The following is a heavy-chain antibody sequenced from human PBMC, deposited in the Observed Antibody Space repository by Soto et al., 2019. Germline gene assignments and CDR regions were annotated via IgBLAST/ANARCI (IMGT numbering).Heavy chain of an antibody. Sequence: VQLLESGGGLVQPGGSLRLSCAASGFTFSSYAMHWVRQAPGKGLEWVAVISYDGSNKYYADSVKGRFTISRDNSKNTLYLQMNSLRAEDTAVYYCASPGYSGYVYGMDVWGQGTTVTVSS. J-gene: IGHJ6*02. CDR3: ASPGYSGYVYGMDV. CDR1: GFTFSSYA. CDR2: ISYDGSNK. D-gene: IGHD5-12*01. V-gene: IGHV3-30-3*01.